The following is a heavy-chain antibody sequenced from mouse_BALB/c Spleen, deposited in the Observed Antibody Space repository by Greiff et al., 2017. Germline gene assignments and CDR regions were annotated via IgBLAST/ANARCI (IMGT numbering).Heavy chain of an antibody. V-gene: IGHV1-18*01. J-gene: IGHJ3*01. CDR3: ARSDYGSSFWFAY. Sequence: EVQLQQSGPELVKPGASVKIPCKASGYTFTDYNMDWVKQSHGKSLEWIGDINPNNGGTSYNQKFKGKATLTVDKSSSTAYMQLKSLTSEDSAVYYCARSDYGSSFWFAYWGQGTLVTVSA. CDR1: GYTFTDYN. D-gene: IGHD1-1*01. CDR2: INPNNGGT.